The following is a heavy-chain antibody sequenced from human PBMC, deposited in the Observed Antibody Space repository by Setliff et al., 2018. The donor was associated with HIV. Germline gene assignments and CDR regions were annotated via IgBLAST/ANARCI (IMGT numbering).Heavy chain of an antibody. CDR2: INVYNGDT. D-gene: IGHD6-13*01. CDR1: GYPFSNFG. Sequence: GASVKVSCKASGYPFSNFGVSWVRQAPGQGLEWMAWINVYNGDTNFALKFQGRVTMTTDTSTSTAYMELSSLRSEDTAVYYCATGGDNKLYSNRYYYHYYMDVWGEGTAVTVSS. V-gene: IGHV1-18*01. J-gene: IGHJ6*03. CDR3: ATGGDNKLYSNRYYYHYYMDV.